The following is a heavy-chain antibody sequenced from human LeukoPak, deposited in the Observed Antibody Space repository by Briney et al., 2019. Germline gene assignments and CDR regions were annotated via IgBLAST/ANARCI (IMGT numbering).Heavy chain of an antibody. J-gene: IGHJ5*02. D-gene: IGHD6-19*01. CDR3: ARDLGEDLVGGWEENWFDP. V-gene: IGHV1-18*01. CDR2: ISAYNGNT. CDR1: GYTFTSYG. Sequence: ASVKVSCKASGYTFTSYGISWVRQAPGQGLEWMGWISAYNGNTNYAQKLQGRVTTTTDTSTSTAYMELRSLRSDDTAVYYCARDLGEDLVGGWEENWFDPWGQGTLVTVSS.